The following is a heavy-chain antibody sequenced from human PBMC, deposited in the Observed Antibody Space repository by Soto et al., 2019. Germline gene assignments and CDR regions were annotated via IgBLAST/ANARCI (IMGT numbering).Heavy chain of an antibody. Sequence: SETLSLTCTVSGGPIAPFYWTWIRQSPGKGLESIGYVYYNGSTNYNPALKGRVTISLDTSKSQFSLRLSSVTAADTAVYYCARTRGRGQWRDFYFDFWGQGSLVTASS. D-gene: IGHD6-19*01. CDR1: GGPIAPFY. CDR3: ARTRGRGQWRDFYFDF. J-gene: IGHJ4*02. CDR2: VYYNGST. V-gene: IGHV4-59*12.